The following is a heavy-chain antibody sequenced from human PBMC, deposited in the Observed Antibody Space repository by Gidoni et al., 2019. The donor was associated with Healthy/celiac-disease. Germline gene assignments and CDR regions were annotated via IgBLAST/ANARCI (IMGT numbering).Heavy chain of an antibody. D-gene: IGHD7-27*01. V-gene: IGHV3-23*01. J-gene: IGHJ5*02. CDR2: ISGSGGST. CDR1: GFTFSRYA. CDR3: AKGGIVTGDSALGVDP. Sequence: EVQLLESGGGLVQPGGSLRLSCSASGFTFSRYAMSWVRQAPGKGLEWVSAISGSGGSTYYADSVKGRFTISRDNSKNTLYLQMNSLRAEDTAVYYCAKGGIVTGDSALGVDPWGQGTLVTVSS.